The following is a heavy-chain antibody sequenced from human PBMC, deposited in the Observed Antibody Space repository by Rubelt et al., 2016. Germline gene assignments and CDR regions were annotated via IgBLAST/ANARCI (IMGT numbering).Heavy chain of an antibody. V-gene: IGHV4-38-2*02. CDR1: GYSISSGYY. CDR2: IFHSGST. D-gene: IGHD2-2*01. J-gene: IGHJ4*02. Sequence: QVQLQESGPGLVKPSETLSLTCTVSGYSISSGYYWGWIRQPPGKGLEWIGSIFHSGSTYYNPSLKSRVTISVDTSKNQFSLKLSSVTAADTAVYYCSHYQLGVRWGQGTLVTVSS. CDR3: SHYQLGVR.